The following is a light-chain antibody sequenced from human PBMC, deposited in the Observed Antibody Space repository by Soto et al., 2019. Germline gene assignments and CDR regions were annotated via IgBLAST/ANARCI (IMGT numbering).Light chain of an antibody. V-gene: IGKV3-20*01. CDR2: GAY. Sequence: ETVLSQSPGTLSFSPGERATLSFRASQMINSGYVAWYQQKPGQAPRLLVFGAYNRATGIPDRFSGSGSGADFTLSIDRLEPEDFAVYYCQQYGSSPPITFGQGTRLE. J-gene: IGKJ5*01. CDR1: QMINSGY. CDR3: QQYGSSPPIT.